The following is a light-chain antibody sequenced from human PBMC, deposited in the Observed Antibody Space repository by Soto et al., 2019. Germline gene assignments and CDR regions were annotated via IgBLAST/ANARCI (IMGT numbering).Light chain of an antibody. V-gene: IGKV1-39*01. J-gene: IGKJ3*01. Sequence: IQMTQSPSSLSASVGDRVTITCRASQSISSYLSWYQQKPGKAPKVLISAASSLQSGVPSRFSGSGSGTDFTLTISSLQPEDFATYYCQQSHSVPRTFGPGTKVDIK. CDR1: QSISSY. CDR2: AAS. CDR3: QQSHSVPRT.